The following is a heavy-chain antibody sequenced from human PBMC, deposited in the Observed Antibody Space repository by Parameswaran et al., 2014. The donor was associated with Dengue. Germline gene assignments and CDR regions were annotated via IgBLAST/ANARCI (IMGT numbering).Heavy chain of an antibody. Sequence: VRQAPGKGLEWIGEINHSGSTNYNPSLKSRVTISVDTSKNQFSLKLSSVTAADTAVYYCARGRIAAVTWGQGTLVTVSS. CDR3: ARGRIAAVT. D-gene: IGHD6-13*01. CDR2: INHSGST. V-gene: IGHV4-34*01. J-gene: IGHJ4*02.